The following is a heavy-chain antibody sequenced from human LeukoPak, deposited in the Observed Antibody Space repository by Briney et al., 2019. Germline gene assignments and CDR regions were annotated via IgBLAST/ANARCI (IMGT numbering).Heavy chain of an antibody. Sequence: SETLSLTCTVSGGSISSYYWSWIRQPPGKGLEWIGFIYYSGSTNYGPSLKSRATISVNTSKKNFSLKLSSVTAADSAVYYCASWQLGYFDYWGQGTLVTVSS. CDR1: GGSISSYY. CDR2: IYYSGST. D-gene: IGHD6-13*01. CDR3: ASWQLGYFDY. V-gene: IGHV4-59*08. J-gene: IGHJ4*02.